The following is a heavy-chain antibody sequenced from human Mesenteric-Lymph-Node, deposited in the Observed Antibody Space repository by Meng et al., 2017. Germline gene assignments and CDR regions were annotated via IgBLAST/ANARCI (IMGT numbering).Heavy chain of an antibody. Sequence: ASVKVSCKASGYTFTAFYVHWVRQAPGQGLEWMGWFDPNRGDTIYAQKFQGRVAMTSDTSVQTAYMELTSLTSDDTALHYCARVNGPAAPFDYWGQGTLVTVSS. CDR2: FDPNRGDT. CDR1: GYTFTAFY. J-gene: IGHJ4*02. V-gene: IGHV1-2*02. CDR3: ARVNGPAAPFDY. D-gene: IGHD2-2*01.